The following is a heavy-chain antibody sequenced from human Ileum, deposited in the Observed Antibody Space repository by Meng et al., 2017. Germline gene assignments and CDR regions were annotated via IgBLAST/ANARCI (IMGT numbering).Heavy chain of an antibody. CDR1: GSTFSNHA. Sequence: GGSLRLSCAASGSTFSNHAMSWVRQAPGKGLEWVSGISSSADNTYYADSVKGRFTISRDNSKNTLYLQMTSLRAEDTAIYYCAKHFFYSGTKSFDNWGQGTLVTVSS. CDR2: ISSSADNT. CDR3: AKHFFYSGTKSFDN. V-gene: IGHV3-23*01. D-gene: IGHD1-26*01. J-gene: IGHJ4*02.